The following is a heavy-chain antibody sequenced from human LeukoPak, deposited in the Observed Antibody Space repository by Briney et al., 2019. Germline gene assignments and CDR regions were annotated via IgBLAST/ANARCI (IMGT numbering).Heavy chain of an antibody. V-gene: IGHV3-48*02. CDR1: GFTFSSYS. CDR3: ARRCEGVDSCYMYYLDS. J-gene: IGHJ4*02. Sequence: PGGSLRLSCAASGFTFSSYSMNRVRQAPGKGREGGSYISGNSKTIYFADSVKRRFSISRDNAKNSLYLQLNTLRDEDTAMYYCARRCEGVDSCYMYYLDSWGQGTLVTVSS. D-gene: IGHD2-15*01. CDR2: ISGNSKTI.